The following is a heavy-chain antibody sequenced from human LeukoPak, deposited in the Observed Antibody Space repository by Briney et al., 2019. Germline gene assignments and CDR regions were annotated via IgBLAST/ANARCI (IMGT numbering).Heavy chain of an antibody. CDR3: ARVPSRQLVPDY. J-gene: IGHJ4*02. CDR1: GYTFTGYY. V-gene: IGHV1-2*02. Sequence: ASVTVSCTASGYTFTGYYMHWVRQAPGQGLEWMGWINPNSGGTNYAQKFQGRVTMTRDTSISTAYMELSRLRSDDTAVYYCARVPSRQLVPDYWGQGTLVTVSS. D-gene: IGHD6-13*01. CDR2: INPNSGGT.